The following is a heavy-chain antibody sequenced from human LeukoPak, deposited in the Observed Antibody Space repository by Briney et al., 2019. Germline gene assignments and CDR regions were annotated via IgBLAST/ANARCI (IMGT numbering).Heavy chain of an antibody. CDR1: GFTFSAFA. CDR2: ITDDGYNT. V-gene: IGHV3-23*01. CDR3: AKDRYSSGYYLFDY. D-gene: IGHD3-22*01. Sequence: GGSLRLSCAASGFTFSAFAMTWVRQAPGKGLEWVSTITDDGYNTYSADSVKGRFTISRDNSKNTLYLQMNSLRAEDTAVYYCAKDRYSSGYYLFDYWGQGTLVTVSS. J-gene: IGHJ4*02.